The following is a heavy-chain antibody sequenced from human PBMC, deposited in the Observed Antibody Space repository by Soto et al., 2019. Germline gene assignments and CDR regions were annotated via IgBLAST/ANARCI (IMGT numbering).Heavy chain of an antibody. CDR1: GASVSGGSYY. D-gene: IGHD1-20*01. CDR3: ARAYNCKNLALAR. CDR2: VYYSGVT. Sequence: SETLSLTCTVSGASVSGGSYYWHWIRESPGKGLDWIAYVYYSGVTDYNPSLRSRVTISAHTSKNQFSLNLSSVTAADTALYYCARAYNCKNLALARWGRGILVTVSS. V-gene: IGHV4-61*01. J-gene: IGHJ4*02.